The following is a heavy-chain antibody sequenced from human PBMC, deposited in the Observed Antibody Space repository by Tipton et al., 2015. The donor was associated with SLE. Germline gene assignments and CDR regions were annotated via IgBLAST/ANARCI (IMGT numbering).Heavy chain of an antibody. Sequence: TLSLTCTVSGGSISSYYWSWIRQPPGKGLEWIGYIYYSGSTNYNPSLKSRVTISVDTSKNQFSLKLSSVTAADTAVYYCARGGWLRKGLVDYWGQGSLVTVSS. CDR1: GGSISSYY. D-gene: IGHD5-12*01. CDR3: ARGGWLRKGLVDY. CDR2: IYYSGST. V-gene: IGHV4-59*01. J-gene: IGHJ4*02.